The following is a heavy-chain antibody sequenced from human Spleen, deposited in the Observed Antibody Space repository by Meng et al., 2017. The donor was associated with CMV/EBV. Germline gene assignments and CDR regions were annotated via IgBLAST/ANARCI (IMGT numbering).Heavy chain of an antibody. CDR2: IEQDGSEK. D-gene: IGHD2-15*01. CDR1: GFTFSTYW. V-gene: IGHV3-7*01. Sequence: GESLKISCAASGFTFSTYWMRWVRQAPGKGLEWVANIEQDGSEKNYVDSVKGRFTISRDNAKSSLYLQMNSLRAEDTAVYYCARDVGYLAFDYWGQGTLVTVSS. CDR3: ARDVGYLAFDY. J-gene: IGHJ4*02.